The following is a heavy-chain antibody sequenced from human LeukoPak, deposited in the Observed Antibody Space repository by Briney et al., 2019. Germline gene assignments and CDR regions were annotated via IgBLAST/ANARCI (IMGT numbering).Heavy chain of an antibody. CDR3: ARDPSGIAAAADSFDY. J-gene: IGHJ4*02. CDR2: ISYDGSNK. V-gene: IGHV3-30-3*01. CDR1: GFTFSSYA. Sequence: GGSLRLSCAASGFTFSSYAMHWVRQAPGKGLEWVAVISYDGSNKYYADSVKGRFTISRDNSKNTLYLQMNSLRAEDTAVYYCARDPSGIAAAADSFDYWGQGTLVTVSS. D-gene: IGHD6-13*01.